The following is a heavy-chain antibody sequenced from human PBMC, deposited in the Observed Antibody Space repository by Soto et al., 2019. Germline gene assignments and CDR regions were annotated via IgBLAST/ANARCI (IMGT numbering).Heavy chain of an antibody. CDR2: LSASGDRT. Sequence: EVQLLESGGDLVQPGGSLRLSCAASGFTFRLYDMSWVRQAPGKGLEWVSSLSASGDRTDYVDSVKGRFTISRDNAKNSLYLQMNSLRAEDTAVYYCARFGGGYCSSTSCHRGMDVWGQGTTVTVSS. D-gene: IGHD2-2*01. V-gene: IGHV3-23*01. CDR1: GFTFRLYD. CDR3: ARFGGGYCSSTSCHRGMDV. J-gene: IGHJ6*02.